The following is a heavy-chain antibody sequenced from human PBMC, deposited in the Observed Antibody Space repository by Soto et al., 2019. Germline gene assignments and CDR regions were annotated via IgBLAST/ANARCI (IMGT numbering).Heavy chain of an antibody. CDR2: IKQDGSER. Sequence: GGSLRLSCAASGFTFSSDSMSWVRQAPGKGLEWVANIKQDGSERYYVDSVKGRFTISRDNAKNSLYLQMNSLRAADTAVYYCACSGDSSSCPYFYRLDVWGQGTTVTVSS. CDR3: ACSGDSSSCPYFYRLDV. CDR1: GFTFSSDS. V-gene: IGHV3-7*03. D-gene: IGHD6-13*01. J-gene: IGHJ6*02.